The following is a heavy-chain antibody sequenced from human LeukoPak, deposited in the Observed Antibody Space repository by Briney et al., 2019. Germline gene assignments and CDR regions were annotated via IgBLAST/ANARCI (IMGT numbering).Heavy chain of an antibody. D-gene: IGHD2-2*01. CDR2: INPNSGGT. V-gene: IGHV1-2*02. Sequence: ASVKVSCKASGYTFTGYYMHWVRQAPAQGLEWMGWINPNSGGTNYAQKFQGRVTMTRDTSISTAYMELSRLRSDDTAVYYCARGVVPAARGFTAIDYWGQGTLVTVSS. CDR3: ARGVVPAARGFTAIDY. CDR1: GYTFTGYY. J-gene: IGHJ4*02.